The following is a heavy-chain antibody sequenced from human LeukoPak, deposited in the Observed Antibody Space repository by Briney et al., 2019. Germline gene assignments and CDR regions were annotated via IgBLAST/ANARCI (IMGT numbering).Heavy chain of an antibody. V-gene: IGHV3-23*01. CDR3: AKFITMIVDAFDI. CDR1: GFTFSSYA. J-gene: IGHJ3*02. D-gene: IGHD3-22*01. CDR2: ISGSGGST. Sequence: GRSLRLSCAASGFTFSSYAMSWVRQAPGKGLEWVSAISGSGGSTYYADSVKGRFTISRDNSKNTLYLQMNSLRAEDTAVYYCAKFITMIVDAFDIWGQGTMVTVSS.